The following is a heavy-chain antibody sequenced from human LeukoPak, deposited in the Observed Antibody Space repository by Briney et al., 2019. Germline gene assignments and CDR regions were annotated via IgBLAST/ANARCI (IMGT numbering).Heavy chain of an antibody. Sequence: SETLSLTCTVSGGSISSSSYYWGWIRQPPGKGLEWIGSIYYSGSTYYNPSLKSRVTISVDTSKNQFSLKLSSVTAADTAVYYCARHRGSSSYYYYMDVWGKGTTVTVSS. CDR1: GGSISSSSYY. CDR3: ARHRGSSSYYYYMDV. CDR2: IYYSGST. V-gene: IGHV4-39*01. J-gene: IGHJ6*03. D-gene: IGHD6-6*01.